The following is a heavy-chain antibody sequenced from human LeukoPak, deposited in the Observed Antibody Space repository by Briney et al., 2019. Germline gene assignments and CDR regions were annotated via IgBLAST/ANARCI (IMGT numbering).Heavy chain of an antibody. J-gene: IGHJ5*02. D-gene: IGHD1-20*01. CDR1: GFTFSSYS. V-gene: IGHV3-48*01. CDR3: ARSGITVSYNWFDP. Sequence: GGSLRLSCAASGFTFSSYSMNWVRQAPGKGLEWVSYISSSSSTIYYADPVKGRFTISRDNAKNSLYLQMNSLRAEDTAVYYCARSGITVSYNWFDPWGQGTLVTVSS. CDR2: ISSSSSTI.